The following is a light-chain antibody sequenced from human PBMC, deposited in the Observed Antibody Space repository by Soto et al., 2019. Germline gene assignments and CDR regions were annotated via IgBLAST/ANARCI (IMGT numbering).Light chain of an antibody. V-gene: IGKV1-39*01. CDR3: QQSYSTLT. CDR1: QSISSY. J-gene: IGKJ3*01. Sequence: DIQMTQSPSSLSASVGDGVTITCRASQSISSYLNWYQQKPGKAPKLLIYAASSLQSGVTSRFSGSGSGTDFNLTISSLQPEDFATYYCQQSYSTLTFGPGTKVDIK. CDR2: AAS.